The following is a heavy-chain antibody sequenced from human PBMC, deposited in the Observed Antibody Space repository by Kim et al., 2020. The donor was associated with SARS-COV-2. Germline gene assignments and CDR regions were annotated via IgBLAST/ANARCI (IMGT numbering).Heavy chain of an antibody. J-gene: IGHJ6*01. Sequence: GGSLRLSCAASGFTFSSYAMHWVRQAPGKGLEWVAVISYDGSNKYYVDSVKGRFTISRDNSKNTLYLQMNSLRAEDTAVYYCARDEGDFWVGPSYYYYG. V-gene: IGHV3-30*04. D-gene: IGHD3-3*01. CDR1: GFTFSSYA. CDR2: ISYDGSNK. CDR3: ARDEGDFWVGPSYYYYG.